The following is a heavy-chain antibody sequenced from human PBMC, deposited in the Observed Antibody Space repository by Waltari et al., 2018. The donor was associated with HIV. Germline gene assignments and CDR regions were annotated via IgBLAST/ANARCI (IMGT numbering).Heavy chain of an antibody. CDR1: DYSITSGYY. CDR3: ASTYYDLLEGWYFDF. CDR2: TAHSGTT. J-gene: IGHJ4*02. Sequence: QVQLQESGPGLVKPSETLSPTCSVSDYSITSGYYWGWVRQSPGRGLEWIGGTAHSGTTVYSPSLKSRITLFRNTSKNQFFPKLTSATAADTAVYYCASTYYDLLEGWYFDFWGQGRLVTVSS. V-gene: IGHV4-38-2*02. D-gene: IGHD3-3*01.